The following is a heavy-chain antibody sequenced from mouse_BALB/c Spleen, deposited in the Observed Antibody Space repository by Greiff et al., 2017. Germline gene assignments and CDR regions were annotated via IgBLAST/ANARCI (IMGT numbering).Heavy chain of an antibody. CDR2: IDPYNGGT. J-gene: IGHJ4*01. CDR3: ARYGYDTDYYAMDY. CDR1: GYAFTSYN. Sequence: EVKLMESGPELVKPGASVKVSCKASGYAFTSYNMYWVKQSHGKSLEWIGYIDPYNGGTSYNQKFKGKATLTVDKSSSTAYMHLNSLTSEDSAVYYCARYGYDTDYYAMDYWGQGTSVTVSS. V-gene: IGHV1S135*01. D-gene: IGHD2-2*01.